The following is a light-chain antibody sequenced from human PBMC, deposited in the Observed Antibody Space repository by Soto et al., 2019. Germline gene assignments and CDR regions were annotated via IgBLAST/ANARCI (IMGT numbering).Light chain of an antibody. V-gene: IGKV3-11*01. CDR2: DAS. J-gene: IGKJ1*01. CDR1: QSVGSN. CDR3: QQYGSSPPTWT. Sequence: EVLMTQSPATLSVSPGERATLSCTASQSVGSNLAWYQQKPGQAPRLLIYDASNRATGIPARFSGRGSGTDFTLTISSLEPEDFAVYYCQQYGSSPPTWTFGQGTKVDIK.